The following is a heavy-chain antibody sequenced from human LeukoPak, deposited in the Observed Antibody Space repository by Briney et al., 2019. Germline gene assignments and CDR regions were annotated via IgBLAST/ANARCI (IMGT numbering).Heavy chain of an antibody. D-gene: IGHD3-22*01. CDR3: ARDIRDGDSSGYFRRYYYYYYMDV. CDR2: IIPIFGTA. J-gene: IGHJ6*03. Sequence: SVKVSCKASGGTFSSYAISWVRQAPGQGLEWMGRIIPIFGTANYAQKFQGRVTITADKSASTAYMELSSLRSEDTAVYYCARDIRDGDSSGYFRRYYYYYYMDVWGKGTTVTVSS. V-gene: IGHV1-69*06. CDR1: GGTFSSYA.